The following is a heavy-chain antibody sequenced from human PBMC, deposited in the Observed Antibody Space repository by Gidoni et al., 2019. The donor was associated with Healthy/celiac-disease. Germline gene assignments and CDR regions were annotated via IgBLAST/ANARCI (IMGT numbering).Heavy chain of an antibody. CDR3: ARDRAIAVAGTADY. CDR2: ISSSSSYI. D-gene: IGHD6-19*01. CDR1: GFTFSSYS. J-gene: IGHJ4*02. Sequence: EVQLVESGGGLVKPGGSLRLSCAASGFTFSSYSMNWVRQAPGKGLEWVSSISSSSSYIYYADSVKGRFTISRDNAKNSLYLQMNSLRAEDTAVYYCARDRAIAVAGTADYWGQGTLVTVSS. V-gene: IGHV3-21*01.